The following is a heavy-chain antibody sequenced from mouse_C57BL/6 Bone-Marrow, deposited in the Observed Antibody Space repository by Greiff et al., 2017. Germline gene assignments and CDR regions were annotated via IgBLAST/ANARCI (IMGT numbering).Heavy chain of an antibody. CDR1: GFNIKDYY. CDR3: TTFYYYGSRLSMDY. CDR2: IDPEDGDT. Sequence: VQLKHSGAELVRPGASVKLSCTASGFNIKDYYMHWVKQRPEQGLEWIGRIDPEDGDTEYAPKFQGKATMTADTSSNTAYLQLSSLTSEDTAVYYCTTFYYYGSRLSMDYWGQGTSVTVSS. D-gene: IGHD1-1*01. V-gene: IGHV14-1*01. J-gene: IGHJ4*01.